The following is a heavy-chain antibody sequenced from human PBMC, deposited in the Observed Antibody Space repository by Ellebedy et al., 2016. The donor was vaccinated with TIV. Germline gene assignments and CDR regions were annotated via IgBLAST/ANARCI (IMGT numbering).Heavy chain of an antibody. CDR3: ARDRRGSGWYIDF. CDR2: ILYSGAT. D-gene: IGHD6-19*01. J-gene: IGHJ4*02. CDR1: GGSMISYY. Sequence: MPSETLSLTCSVSGGSMISYYWSWIRQPPGKGLEYIGSILYSGATNYSPSLMSRVTMSVDTSKSHFSLNLVSVTAADTAVYFCARDRRGSGWYIDFWGRGALVTVSS. V-gene: IGHV4-59*01.